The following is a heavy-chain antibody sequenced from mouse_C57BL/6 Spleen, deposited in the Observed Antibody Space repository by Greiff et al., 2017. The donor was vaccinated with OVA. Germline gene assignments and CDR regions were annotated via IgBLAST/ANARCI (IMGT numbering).Heavy chain of an antibody. J-gene: IGHJ2*01. V-gene: IGHV1-55*01. Sequence: QVQLQQPGAELVKPGASVKMSCKASGYTFTSYWITWVKQRPGQGLEWIGVIYPGSGSTNYNEKFKSKATLTVDTSSSTAYMQLSSLTSEDSAVYYCARGRTAQATHFDYWGQGTTLTVSS. CDR3: ARGRTAQATHFDY. D-gene: IGHD3-2*02. CDR2: IYPGSGST. CDR1: GYTFTSYW.